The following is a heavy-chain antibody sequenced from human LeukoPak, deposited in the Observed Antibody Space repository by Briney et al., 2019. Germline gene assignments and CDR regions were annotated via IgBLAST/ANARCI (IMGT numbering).Heavy chain of an antibody. CDR2: MKEDGGEI. CDR3: AKSSQQWLGLYFFDY. D-gene: IGHD6-19*01. Sequence: PGGSLRLSCAASGFPFSNYWMSWVRQAPGKGLEWVANMKEDGGEINYVDSVKGRFTISRDNAKNSLYLQMNSLRAEDTALYYCAKSSQQWLGLYFFDYWGQGTLVTVSS. V-gene: IGHV3-7*03. J-gene: IGHJ4*02. CDR1: GFPFSNYW.